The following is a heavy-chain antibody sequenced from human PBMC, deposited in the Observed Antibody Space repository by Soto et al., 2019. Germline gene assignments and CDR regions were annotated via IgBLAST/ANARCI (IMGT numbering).Heavy chain of an antibody. CDR1: GFTFSSYG. J-gene: IGHJ4*02. D-gene: IGHD6-6*01. CDR2: IWYDGSNK. CDR3: ARDLYSSSLAPGDY. V-gene: IGHV3-33*01. Sequence: GGSLGLSCSASGFTFSSYGMHWVRPTPGKGLEWVAVIWYDGSNKYYADSVKGRFTISRDNSKNTLYLQMNSLRAEDTAVYYCARDLYSSSLAPGDYWGQGTLVTVSS.